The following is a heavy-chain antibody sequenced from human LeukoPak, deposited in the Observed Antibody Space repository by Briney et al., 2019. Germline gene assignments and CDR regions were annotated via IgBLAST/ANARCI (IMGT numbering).Heavy chain of an antibody. J-gene: IGHJ3*02. V-gene: IGHV4-38-2*02. CDR3: ARDPTPI. CDR1: GDSISSGNY. Sequence: SETLSLTCTVSGDSISSGNYWGWIRQPPGKGLEWIGSIFHTGSTYFNLSLKSRVTISVDTSKNQFSLRLSSVTAADTAVYYCARDPTPIWGQGTMITVSS. CDR2: IFHTGST. D-gene: IGHD4-17*01.